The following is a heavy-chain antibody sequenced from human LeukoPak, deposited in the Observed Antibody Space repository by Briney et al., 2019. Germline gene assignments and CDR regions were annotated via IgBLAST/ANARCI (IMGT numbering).Heavy chain of an antibody. CDR2: VSDTGST. CDR3: ASRASSGWFYDY. D-gene: IGHD6-19*01. J-gene: IGHJ4*02. CDR1: GASISGYY. V-gene: IGHV4-59*01. Sequence: SETLSLTCTVSGASISGYYWSWIRQPPGTGLEWIAYVSDTGSTDYNPSLKSRVTMSLDTPKNQFALELSSVTAADTAVYYCASRASSGWFYDYWGQGTLVTVSS.